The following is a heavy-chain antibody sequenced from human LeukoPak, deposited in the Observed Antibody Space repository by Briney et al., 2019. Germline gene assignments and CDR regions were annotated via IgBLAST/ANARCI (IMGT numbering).Heavy chain of an antibody. D-gene: IGHD1-26*01. CDR2: ISAYNGNT. Sequence: ASVKVSCKASGYTFTSYGISWVQQAPGQGLEWMGWISAYNGNTNYAQKLQGRVTMTTDTSTSTAYMELRSLRSDDTAVYYCARGEDSGSYYPEDYFDYWGQGTLVTVSS. J-gene: IGHJ4*02. V-gene: IGHV1-18*01. CDR1: GYTFTSYG. CDR3: ARGEDSGSYYPEDYFDY.